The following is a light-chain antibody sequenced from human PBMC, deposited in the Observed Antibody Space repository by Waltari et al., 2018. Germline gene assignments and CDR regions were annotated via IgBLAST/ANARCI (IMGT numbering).Light chain of an antibody. CDR3: QVWDSSSDHVV. Sequence: YVLTQLPSGSVALGHTARSICGGRNLGRRSVNRYHQKPGQAPVLVVYDDNDRPSGSPERFSGSNSGNTPTLTISRVEVGDEADYYCQVWDSSSDHVVFGGGTKLTVL. V-gene: IGLV3-21*02. CDR2: DDN. CDR1: NLGRRS. J-gene: IGLJ2*01.